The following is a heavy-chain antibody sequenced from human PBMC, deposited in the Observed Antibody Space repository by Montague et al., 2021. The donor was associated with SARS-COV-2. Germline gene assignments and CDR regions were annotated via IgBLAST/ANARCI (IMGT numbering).Heavy chain of an antibody. CDR1: GFTFGSSA. D-gene: IGHD2-15*01. J-gene: IGHJ4*02. Sequence: SLRLSCAASGFTFGSSAMSWVRQAPGKGLEWVSAINGGGGSAHFADSVRGRFTISRDNSKNTLYLQMNSLRAEDTAVYYCAKPCSWCVCGGVSCYSPFDYWGQGTLVTVSS. CDR2: INGGGGSA. V-gene: IGHV3-23*01. CDR3: AKPCSWCVCGGVSCYSPFDY.